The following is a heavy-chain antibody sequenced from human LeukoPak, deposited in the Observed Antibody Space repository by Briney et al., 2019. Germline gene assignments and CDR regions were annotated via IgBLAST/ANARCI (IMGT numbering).Heavy chain of an antibody. J-gene: IGHJ4*02. CDR1: GFTFSSYW. CDR2: INSDGSST. V-gene: IGHV3-74*01. CDR3: ARSSYSNGEANDY. Sequence: PGGSLRLSCAASGFTFSSYWMHWVRQAPGKGLVWVSRINSDGSSTSYADSVKGRFTISRDSAKNTLYLQMNSLRAEDTAVYYCARSSYSNGEANDYWGQGTLVTVSS. D-gene: IGHD4-11*01.